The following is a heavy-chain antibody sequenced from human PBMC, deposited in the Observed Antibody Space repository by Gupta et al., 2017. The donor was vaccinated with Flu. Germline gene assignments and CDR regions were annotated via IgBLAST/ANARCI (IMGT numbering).Heavy chain of an antibody. CDR3: ARKNGAADAFDV. CDR2: MHAVNDNT. Sequence: KPSGYTFSDFAIHWVRLAPGQGLEWMGWMHAVNDNTKYSQKFRGRVTIKRDTSAGTINMELSSLRSEDTAVYYCARKNGAADAFDVGGQGTMVTVSS. J-gene: IGHJ3*01. D-gene: IGHD4-17*01. CDR1: GYTFSDFA. V-gene: IGHV1-3*01.